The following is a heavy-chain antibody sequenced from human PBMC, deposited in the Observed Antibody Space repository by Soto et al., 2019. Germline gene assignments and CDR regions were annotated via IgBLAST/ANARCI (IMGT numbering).Heavy chain of an antibody. D-gene: IGHD1-26*01. CDR3: ARGRGGYRYYGRDV. J-gene: IGHJ6*02. CDR2: INSRGDSA. CDR1: GFSFSDYE. V-gene: IGHV3-48*03. Sequence: VQLVESGGDFVQPGRSLRLSCAASGFSFSDYEMNWVRQAPGKGLEWISYINSRGDSAYYLDSVKGRFTISRDNAENSLFLQLNSLSVDDTAIYYCARGRGGYRYYGRDVWGQGTTVTVSS.